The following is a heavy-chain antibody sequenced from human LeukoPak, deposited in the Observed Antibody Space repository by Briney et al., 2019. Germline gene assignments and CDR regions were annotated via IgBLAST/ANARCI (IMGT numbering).Heavy chain of an antibody. J-gene: IGHJ4*02. CDR3: ARVLTAAGLDS. D-gene: IGHD6-25*01. CDR2: VHDDGRT. CDR1: GGSISDSRT. V-gene: IGHV4-39*07. Sequence: SETLSLTCTVSGGSISDSRTWGWVRQPPGKGLEWIANVHDDGRTASNPSLESRVTISLDTSKNQFSLKVRSVTAADTAFYYCARVLTAAGLDSWGQGTLVTVSS.